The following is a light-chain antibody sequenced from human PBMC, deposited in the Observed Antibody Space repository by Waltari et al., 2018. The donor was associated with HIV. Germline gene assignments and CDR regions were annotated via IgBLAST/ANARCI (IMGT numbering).Light chain of an antibody. V-gene: IGLV1-47*01. J-gene: IGLJ2*01. CDR2: RNN. Sequence: QSVLTQPPSASGPPGQRVTISCSGSSSNIGRTSINWYQQLPGTAPKLLIYRNNQRPSGVPDRFSGSKSGTSASLAISGLRSEDEADYYCAAWDDSLLFGGGTKLTVL. CDR1: SSNIGRTS. CDR3: AAWDDSLL.